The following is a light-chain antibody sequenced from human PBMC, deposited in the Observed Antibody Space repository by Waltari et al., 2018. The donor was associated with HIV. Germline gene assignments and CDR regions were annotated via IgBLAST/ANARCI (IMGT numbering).Light chain of an antibody. J-gene: IGKJ4*01. V-gene: IGKV1-9*01. CDR3: QQLYSIPLT. CDR2: SAS. Sequence: IQLTQSPSFLSASVGDRVTITFRASQGINTYLAWYQQIPGMASQHLMYSASTLHREAPSTFSVSGSGTEFTLTINTLHPEDFATYYCQQLYSIPLTFGGGTNVE. CDR1: QGINTY.